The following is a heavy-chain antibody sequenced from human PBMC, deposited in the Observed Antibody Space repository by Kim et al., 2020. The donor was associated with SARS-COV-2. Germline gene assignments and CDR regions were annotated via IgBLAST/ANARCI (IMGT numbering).Heavy chain of an antibody. CDR1: GGSISSYY. J-gene: IGHJ6*02. D-gene: IGHD3-3*01. Sequence: SETLSLTCTVSGGSISSYYWSWIRQPPGKGLEWIGYIYYSGSTNYNPSLKSRVTISVDTSKNQFSLKLSSVTAADTAVYYCARDGGGRPIFGVVTNYYYYGMDVWGQGTTVTVSS. V-gene: IGHV4-59*13. CDR2: IYYSGST. CDR3: ARDGGGRPIFGVVTNYYYYGMDV.